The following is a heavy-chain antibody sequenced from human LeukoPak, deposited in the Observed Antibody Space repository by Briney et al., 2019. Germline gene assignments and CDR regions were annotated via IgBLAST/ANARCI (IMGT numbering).Heavy chain of an antibody. D-gene: IGHD5/OR15-5a*01. Sequence: PSDTLSLTCTVSGASMSRDNYSWGWIRQPPGRGLEWIGTVYNSGRTSCDPSLESRVSLSIDTSNNQFSLNLYSATAADTAVYYCAKYMGSTMLDSWGQGAQVTVSS. CDR2: VYNSGRT. CDR3: AKYMGSTMLDS. J-gene: IGHJ4*02. V-gene: IGHV4-39*01. CDR1: GASMSRDNYS.